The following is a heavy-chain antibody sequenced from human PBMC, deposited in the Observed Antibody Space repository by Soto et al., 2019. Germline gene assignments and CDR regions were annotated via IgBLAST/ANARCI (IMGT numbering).Heavy chain of an antibody. V-gene: IGHV3-72*01. CDR2: LKDSSQNYAT. CDR3: AREGDARGIDS. D-gene: IGHD3-16*01. CDR1: GFSVSGWY. J-gene: IGHJ5*01. Sequence: EVQLVESGGGLVQPGGSARLSCAASGFSVSGWYMDCVRQAPGKGLECVARLKDSSQNYATEYAASVRGRFTVSRHASQNLIYLQMNSLKIEDTAVYYCAREGDARGIDSWGQGTLVTVS.